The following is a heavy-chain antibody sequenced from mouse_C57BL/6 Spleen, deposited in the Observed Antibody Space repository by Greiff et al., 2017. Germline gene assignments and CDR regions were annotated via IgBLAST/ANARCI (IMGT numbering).Heavy chain of an antibody. Sequence: QVQLQQSGAELVKPGASVKLSCKASGYTFTSYWMQWVKQRPGQGLEWIGEIDPSDSYTNYNQKFKGKATLTVDTSSSTAYMQLSSLTSEDSAVYYCARRDGSLGAMDYWGQGTSVTVSS. D-gene: IGHD2-3*01. CDR3: ARRDGSLGAMDY. CDR1: GYTFTSYW. CDR2: IDPSDSYT. J-gene: IGHJ4*01. V-gene: IGHV1-50*01.